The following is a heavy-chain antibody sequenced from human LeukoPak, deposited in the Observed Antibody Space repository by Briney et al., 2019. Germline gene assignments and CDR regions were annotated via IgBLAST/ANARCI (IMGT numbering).Heavy chain of an antibody. CDR1: GFTFSSYG. D-gene: IGHD3-9*01. V-gene: IGHV3-30*02. CDR2: IRYDGSNK. J-gene: IGHJ4*02. CDR3: AKALLDYDILTGLDY. Sequence: GGSLGLSCAASGFTFSSYGMHWVRQAPGKGLEWVAFIRYDGSNKYYADSVKGRFTISRDNSKNTLYLQMNSLRAEDTAVYYCAKALLDYDILTGLDYWGQGTLVTVSS.